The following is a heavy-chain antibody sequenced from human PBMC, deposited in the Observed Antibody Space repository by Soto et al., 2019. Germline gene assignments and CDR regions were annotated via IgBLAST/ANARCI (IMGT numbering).Heavy chain of an antibody. D-gene: IGHD5-18*01. Sequence: GGSLRLSCAASGFTFSSYAMHWVRQAPGKGLEWVAVISYDGSNKYYADSVKGRFTISRDNSKNTLYLQMNSLRAEDTAVYYCIPWDTAMDIDYWGQGTLVTVSS. V-gene: IGHV3-30-3*01. CDR1: GFTFSSYA. CDR3: IPWDTAMDIDY. CDR2: ISYDGSNK. J-gene: IGHJ4*02.